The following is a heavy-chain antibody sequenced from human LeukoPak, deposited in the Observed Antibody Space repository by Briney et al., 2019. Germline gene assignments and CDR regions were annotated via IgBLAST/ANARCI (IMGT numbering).Heavy chain of an antibody. Sequence: GGSLRLSCAASGFTFSRYAMSWVRQAPGKGLEWVSAISGSGGSTYYADSVKGRFTISRDNSKNTLYLQMNSLRAEDTAVYYCAKEGRATYYYYSSGYLDYWGQGTLVTVSS. CDR3: AKEGRATYYYYSSGYLDY. J-gene: IGHJ4*02. CDR2: ISGSGGST. V-gene: IGHV3-23*01. CDR1: GFTFSRYA. D-gene: IGHD3-22*01.